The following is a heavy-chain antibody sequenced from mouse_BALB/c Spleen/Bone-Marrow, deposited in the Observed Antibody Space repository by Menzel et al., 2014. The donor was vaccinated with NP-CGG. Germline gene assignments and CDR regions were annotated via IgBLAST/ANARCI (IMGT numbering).Heavy chain of an antibody. CDR3: TRGDYPYFPMDY. Sequence: LQQSGSELVRPGASVKLSCKASGYTFTSYWMHWVKQRPGQGLEWIGNIYPGSGSTNYDEKFKNKATLTVDTSSSAAYMQLRSLTSEDSAVDYCTRGDYPYFPMDYWGQGTSVTVSS. CDR1: GYTFTSYW. V-gene: IGHV1S22*01. D-gene: IGHD2-4*01. CDR2: IYPGSGST. J-gene: IGHJ4*01.